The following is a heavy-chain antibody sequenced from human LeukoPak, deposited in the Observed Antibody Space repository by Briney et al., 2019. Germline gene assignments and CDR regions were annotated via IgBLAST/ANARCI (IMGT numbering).Heavy chain of an antibody. CDR1: GFTFDDYA. V-gene: IGHV3-9*01. J-gene: IGHJ4*02. CDR2: ISWNSGSI. CDR3: AKLLPGYSSGFFDY. D-gene: IGHD6-25*01. Sequence: PGRSLRLSCAASGFTFDDYAMHWVRQAPGKGLEWVSGISWNSGSIGYADSVKGRFTISRDNAKNSLYLQMNSLRAEDTALYYCAKLLPGYSSGFFDYWGQGALVTVSS.